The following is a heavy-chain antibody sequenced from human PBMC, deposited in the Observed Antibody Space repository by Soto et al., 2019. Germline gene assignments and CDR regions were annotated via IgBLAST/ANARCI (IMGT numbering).Heavy chain of an antibody. CDR3: ARDSRYCSGGSCPFGWFDP. CDR1: GGSISSGGYY. D-gene: IGHD2-15*01. CDR2: IYYSGST. V-gene: IGHV4-31*03. J-gene: IGHJ5*02. Sequence: NPSETLSLTCTVSGGSISSGGYYWSWIRQHPGKGLEWIGYIYYSGSTYYNPSLKSRVTISVDTSKNQFSLKLSSVTAADTAVYYCARDSRYCSGGSCPFGWFDPWGQGTLVTVSS.